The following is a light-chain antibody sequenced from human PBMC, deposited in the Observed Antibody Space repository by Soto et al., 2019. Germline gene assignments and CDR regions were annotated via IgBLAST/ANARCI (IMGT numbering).Light chain of an antibody. CDR3: AAWEDSLSGDV. CDR1: SSTIGSNY. CDR2: SNN. Sequence: QSELTQQPSGSGTPGQRSNIYCSGSSSTIGSNYVYWYQQPPGTAHKLLIHSNNHRPSGVPDRFSGSKSGTSASLAISGLRSEDEADYYCAAWEDSLSGDVFGTGTKVTVL. V-gene: IGLV1-47*02. J-gene: IGLJ1*01.